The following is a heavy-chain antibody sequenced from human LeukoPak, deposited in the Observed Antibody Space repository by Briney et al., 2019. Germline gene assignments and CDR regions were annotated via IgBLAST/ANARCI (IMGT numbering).Heavy chain of an antibody. CDR3: ARVSPDPKSSEIDY. J-gene: IGHJ4*02. CDR1: GYTLTELS. D-gene: IGHD3-22*01. Sequence: GASVKVSCKVSGYTLTELSMHWVRQAPGKGLEWMGGFDPEDGETIYAQKFQGRVTMTEDTSTDTAYMELSSLRSEDTAVYYCARVSPDPKSSEIDYWGQGTLVTVSS. V-gene: IGHV1-24*01. CDR2: FDPEDGET.